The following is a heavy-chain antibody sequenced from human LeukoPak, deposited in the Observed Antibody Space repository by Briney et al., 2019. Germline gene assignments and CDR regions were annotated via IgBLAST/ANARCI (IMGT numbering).Heavy chain of an antibody. CDR2: ISSSSSYI. V-gene: IGHV3-21*01. CDR3: ARDRYHGRWLLESDPYYFDY. Sequence: PGGSLRLSCAASGFTFSSYSMNWVRQAPGKGLEWVSSISSSSSYIYYADSVKGRFTISRDNAKNSLYLQMNSLRAEDTAVYYCARDRYHGRWLLESDPYYFDYWGQGTLVTVSS. CDR1: GFTFSSYS. J-gene: IGHJ4*02. D-gene: IGHD3-22*01.